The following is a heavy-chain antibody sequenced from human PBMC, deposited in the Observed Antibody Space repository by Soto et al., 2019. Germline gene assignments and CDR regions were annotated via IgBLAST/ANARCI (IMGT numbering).Heavy chain of an antibody. Sequence: QVRLQQWGTGLLKSSETLSLTCAVYGGSFSGYYWSWLRQPPGKGLEWIGEINHSGSPNYNPSLKSRVTISGEPAKKPVLPKMAPVTGAEPGCLLCATGNWSPYLLGPRGQGNL. CDR2: INHSGSP. CDR1: GGSFSGYY. J-gene: IGHJ4*01. CDR3: ATGNWSPYLLGP. D-gene: IGHD1-1*01. V-gene: IGHV4-34*01.